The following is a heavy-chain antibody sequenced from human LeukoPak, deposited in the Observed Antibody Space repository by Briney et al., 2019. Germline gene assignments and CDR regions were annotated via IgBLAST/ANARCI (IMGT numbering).Heavy chain of an antibody. D-gene: IGHD4-23*01. CDR2: VSGNGGST. J-gene: IGHJ5*02. V-gene: IGHV3-23*01. CDR1: GFTFSSYD. CDR3: ASLQGVTLA. Sequence: GGSLRLSCAAPGFTFSSYDMTWVRQAPGKGLEWVSYVSGNGGSTYYADSVKGRFTITRDNSKNTLYLQMNSLRAEDTAVYYCASLQGVTLAWGQGTLVTVSS.